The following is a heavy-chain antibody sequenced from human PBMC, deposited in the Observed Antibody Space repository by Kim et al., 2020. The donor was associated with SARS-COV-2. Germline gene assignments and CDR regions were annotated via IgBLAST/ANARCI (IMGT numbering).Heavy chain of an antibody. CDR1: GFTFGSHW. J-gene: IGHJ4*02. CDR3: ARGSGNYGFDS. Sequence: GGSLRLSCAASGFTFGSHWMHWVRQAPGKGPVWVSRINADRSVIEYAASVKGRFTISRDNAKSTLDLQMNSLRPEDTAVYYCARGSGNYGFDSWGQGILVAVSS. V-gene: IGHV3-74*01. D-gene: IGHD3-22*01. CDR2: INADRSVI.